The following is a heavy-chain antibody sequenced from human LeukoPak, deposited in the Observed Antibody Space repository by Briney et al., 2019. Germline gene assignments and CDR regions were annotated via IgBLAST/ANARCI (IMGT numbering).Heavy chain of an antibody. Sequence: GASVKVSCKASGYSFTNYDINWVRQATGQGLEWMGWMNPNSGNTAYAQKSQGRVTMTRNTSISTAYMELSSLKSEDTAVYFCARADYDTSASTRKQIDYWGQGTLVTVSS. CDR2: MNPNSGNT. D-gene: IGHD3-22*01. V-gene: IGHV1-8*01. CDR3: ARADYDTSASTRKQIDY. CDR1: GYSFTNYD. J-gene: IGHJ4*02.